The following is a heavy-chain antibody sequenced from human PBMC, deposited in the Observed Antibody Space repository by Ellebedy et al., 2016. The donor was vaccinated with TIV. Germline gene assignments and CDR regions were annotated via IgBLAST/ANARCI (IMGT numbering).Heavy chain of an antibody. CDR2: IYPGDSQT. D-gene: IGHD3-10*01. CDR1: GYSFSMYW. CDR3: ARHRGVSPRYYYMDV. V-gene: IGHV5-51*01. Sequence: GESLKISXKGSGYSFSMYWIGWVRQVPGKGLEWMGIIYPGDSQTTYSPPFEGQVTMSADKSSNTAYLQWSNLKASDTARYYCARHRGVSPRYYYMDVWGKGTPVTVS. J-gene: IGHJ6*03.